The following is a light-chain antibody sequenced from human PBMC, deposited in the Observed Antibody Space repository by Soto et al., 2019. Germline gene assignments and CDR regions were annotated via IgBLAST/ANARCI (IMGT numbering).Light chain of an antibody. CDR3: QVWDNNYDHYV. Sequence: ELTQPPSVSVAPGQTARITCGGNNIGGKSLHWYQQKPGQAPVLVVYDDGDRPSGIPERFSGSNSGNTATLTISRVEAGDEADYYCQVWDNNYDHYVFGTGTKVTVL. V-gene: IGLV3-21*02. J-gene: IGLJ1*01. CDR2: DDG. CDR1: NIGGKS.